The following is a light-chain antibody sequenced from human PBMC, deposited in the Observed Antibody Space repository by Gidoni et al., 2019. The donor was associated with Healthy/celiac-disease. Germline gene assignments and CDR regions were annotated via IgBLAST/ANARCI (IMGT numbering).Light chain of an antibody. CDR2: TLS. Sequence: DLVMTQTPLSLPVTPGETASISCRSSQSLLDSDDGNTYSDWYLQKPGQSPQLLIYTLSNRASGVPDRFSGIGSGTDFTLKISRVEAEDVGVYYCMQRIEFPPSFGGGTKVEIK. V-gene: IGKV2-40*01. CDR3: MQRIEFPPS. CDR1: QSLLDSDDGNTY. J-gene: IGKJ4*01.